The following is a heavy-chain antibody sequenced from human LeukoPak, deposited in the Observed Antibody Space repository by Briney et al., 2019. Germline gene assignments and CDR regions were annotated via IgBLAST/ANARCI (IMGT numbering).Heavy chain of an antibody. D-gene: IGHD3-9*01. CDR1: GFTFSSYA. Sequence: GSLRLSCAASGFTFSSYAMSWVRQAPGKGLEWIGSIYYSGSTYYNPSLKSRVTISVDTSKNQFSLKLSSVTAADTAVYYCASGNYDILTGYQPVGYWGQGTLVTVSS. CDR2: IYYSGST. CDR3: ASGNYDILTGYQPVGY. J-gene: IGHJ4*02. V-gene: IGHV4-39*01.